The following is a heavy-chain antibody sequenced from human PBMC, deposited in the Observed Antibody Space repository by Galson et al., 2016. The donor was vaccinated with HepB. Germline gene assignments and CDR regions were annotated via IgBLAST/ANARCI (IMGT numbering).Heavy chain of an antibody. CDR1: GFTFSSYA. D-gene: IGHD4-23*01. V-gene: IGHV3-23*01. Sequence: SLRLSCAASGFTFSSYAMSWVRQAPGKGLEWVSAISGGGGGTYYADSVRGRFTISRDNSKNTLYMQMNSLRVEDTAVSYCAKDLDYGANLLPPNRGLGTLVTVSA. CDR3: AKDLDYGANLLPPN. J-gene: IGHJ4*02. CDR2: ISGGGGGT.